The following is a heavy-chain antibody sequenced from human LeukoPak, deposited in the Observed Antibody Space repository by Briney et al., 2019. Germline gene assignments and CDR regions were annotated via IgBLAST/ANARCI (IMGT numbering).Heavy chain of an antibody. D-gene: IGHD6-19*01. V-gene: IGHV1-69-2*01. Sequence: GASVKVSCKVSGYTFTDYYMHWVQQAPGEGLEWMGLVDPEDGETIYAEKFQGRVTITADTSTDTAYMELSSLRSEDTAVYYCATMFSSSGWYYFAFWGQGTLVTVSS. CDR1: GYTFTDYY. J-gene: IGHJ4*02. CDR2: VDPEDGET. CDR3: ATMFSSSGWYYFAF.